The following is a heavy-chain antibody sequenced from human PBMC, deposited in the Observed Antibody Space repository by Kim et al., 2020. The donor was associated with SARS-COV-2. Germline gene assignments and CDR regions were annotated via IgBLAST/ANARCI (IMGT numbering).Heavy chain of an antibody. D-gene: IGHD2-15*01. Sequence: SETLSLTCTVSGGSISSSHYYWGWIRQPPGKGLEWIGSIYYSGTTNYNPSLKSRVTISVDTSKNQVSLRLNSVTAADTAVYYCARDGDIVVMVAASEYPHYTYGMDVWGEGTTVTVSS. CDR3: ARDGDIVVMVAASEYPHYTYGMDV. CDR2: IYYSGTT. J-gene: IGHJ6*04. CDR1: GGSISSSHYY. V-gene: IGHV4-39*07.